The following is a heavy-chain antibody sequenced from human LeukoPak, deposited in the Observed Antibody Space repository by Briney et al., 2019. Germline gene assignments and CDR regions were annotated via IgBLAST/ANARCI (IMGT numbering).Heavy chain of an antibody. CDR3: ARDGGHYYDSSGYYYYFDY. V-gene: IGHV4-39*07. CDR1: GGSISSSSYY. CDR2: IYYSGST. J-gene: IGHJ4*02. D-gene: IGHD3-22*01. Sequence: QTSETLSLTCTVSGGSISSSSYYWGWIRQPPGKGLEWIGSIYYSGSTYYNPSLKSRVTISVDTSKNQFSLKLSSVTAADTAVYYCARDGGHYYDSSGYYYYFDYWGQGTLVTVSS.